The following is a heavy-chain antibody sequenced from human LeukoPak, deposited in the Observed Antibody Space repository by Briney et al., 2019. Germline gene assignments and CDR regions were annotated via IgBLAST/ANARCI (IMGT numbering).Heavy chain of an antibody. CDR2: IYSGGST. Sequence: PGGSLRLSCTASGFTFSDYKMNWIRQAPGKGLEWVSVIYSGGSTYYADSVKGRFTISRDNSKNTLYLQMNSLRAEDTAVYYCARVGYSSSWYLFDYWGQGTLVTVSS. CDR3: ARVGYSSSWYLFDY. D-gene: IGHD6-13*01. V-gene: IGHV3-53*01. CDR1: GFTFSDYK. J-gene: IGHJ4*02.